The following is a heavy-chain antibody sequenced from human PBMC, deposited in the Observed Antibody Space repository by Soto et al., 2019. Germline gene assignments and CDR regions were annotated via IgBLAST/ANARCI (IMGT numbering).Heavy chain of an antibody. CDR2: IIPIFGTA. CDR3: ARDLSNLEPNAGDS. V-gene: IGHV1-69*06. CDR1: GGTFSSYA. Sequence: SVKFSCKASGGTFSSYAISWVRQAPGQGLEWMVGIIPIFGTANYAQKFQGRVTITADKSTSTAYMELSSLRSEDTAVYYCARDLSNLEPNAGDSWGQGTLVTVSS. J-gene: IGHJ5*01. D-gene: IGHD1-1*01.